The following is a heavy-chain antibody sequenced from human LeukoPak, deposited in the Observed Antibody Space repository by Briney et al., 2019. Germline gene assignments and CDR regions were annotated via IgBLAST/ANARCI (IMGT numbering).Heavy chain of an antibody. CDR1: GFTFSSYA. J-gene: IGHJ5*02. V-gene: IGHV3-30-3*01. D-gene: IGHD2-2*02. CDR2: ISYDGSNK. Sequence: GGSLRLSCAASGFTFSSYAMHWARQAPGKGLEWVAVISYDGSNKYYADSVKGRFTISRDNSKNTLHLQMNSLRAEDTAVYYCARDQVGEYCSSTSCYTSWFDPWGQGTLVTVSS. CDR3: ARDQVGEYCSSTSCYTSWFDP.